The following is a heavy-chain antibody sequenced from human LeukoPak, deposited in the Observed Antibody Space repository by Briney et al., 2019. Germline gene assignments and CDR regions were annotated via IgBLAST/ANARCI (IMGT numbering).Heavy chain of an antibody. Sequence: GGSLRLSCAASGFTLSSYWMHWVRQAPGKGLVWVSRIVSDGSGTSYADSVRGRFTISRDNAKNTVYLQMNSLRAEDTAVYYCARLIVEDSWGQGTLVTVSS. D-gene: IGHD1-26*01. J-gene: IGHJ5*01. CDR2: IVSDGSGT. CDR1: GFTLSSYW. CDR3: ARLIVEDS. V-gene: IGHV3-74*01.